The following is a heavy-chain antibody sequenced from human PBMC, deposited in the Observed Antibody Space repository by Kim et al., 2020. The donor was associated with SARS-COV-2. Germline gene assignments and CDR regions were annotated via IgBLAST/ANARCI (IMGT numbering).Heavy chain of an antibody. D-gene: IGHD6-19*01. CDR1: GFTFDDYA. Sequence: GGSLRLSCAASGFTFDDYAMHWVRQAPGKGLEWVSLISGDGGSTYYADSVKGRFTISRDNSKNSLYLQMNSLRTEDTALYYCTIIAVAGKSWGQGTLVTVSS. CDR3: TIIAVAGKS. J-gene: IGHJ4*02. CDR2: ISGDGGST. V-gene: IGHV3-43*02.